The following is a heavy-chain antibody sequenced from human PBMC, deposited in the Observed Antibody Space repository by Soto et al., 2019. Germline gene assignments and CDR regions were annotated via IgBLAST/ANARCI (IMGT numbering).Heavy chain of an antibody. V-gene: IGHV3-30*01. J-gene: IGHJ4*02. CDR2: ISFDGSNK. CDR3: ARDAVPSYFDY. Sequence: QVQLVESGGGVVQPGRSLRLSCAASGLTFTSYAMHWVRQAPGRGLEWVAFISFDGSNKYYADSLKGRFTISRDNSKSTLYLQRNSLRAEDMAVYYCARDAVPSYFDYWGQGTVVSVSS. CDR1: GLTFTSYA.